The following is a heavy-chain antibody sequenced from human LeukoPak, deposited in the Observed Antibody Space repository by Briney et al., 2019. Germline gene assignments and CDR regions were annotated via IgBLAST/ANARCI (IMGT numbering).Heavy chain of an antibody. CDR3: ARARLRQWLVPSGRSYNWFDP. CDR2: INHSVST. V-gene: IGHV4-34*01. CDR1: GGSFSGYF. J-gene: IGHJ5*02. D-gene: IGHD6-19*01. Sequence: SETLSLTCAVYGGSFSGYFWSWIRQPPGKGLEWVGEINHSVSTNYNPSLKSRVTISVDTSKNQFSLKLSSVTAADTAVYYCARARLRQWLVPSGRSYNWFDPWGQGTLVTVSS.